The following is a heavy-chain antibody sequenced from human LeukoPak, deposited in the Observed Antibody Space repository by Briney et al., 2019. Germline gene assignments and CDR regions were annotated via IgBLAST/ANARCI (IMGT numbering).Heavy chain of an antibody. J-gene: IGHJ3*02. CDR2: IYPGDSDT. CDR3: ARGDYCSSTSCYRPTDAFDI. CDR1: GYSFTSYW. V-gene: IGHV5-51*01. Sequence: GESLKISCKGSGYSFTSYWIGWVRQMPGKGLEWMGIIYPGDSDTRYSPSFQGQVTISADKSISTAYLQWSSLKASDTAVYYCARGDYCSSTSCYRPTDAFDIWGQGTMVTVSS. D-gene: IGHD2-2*02.